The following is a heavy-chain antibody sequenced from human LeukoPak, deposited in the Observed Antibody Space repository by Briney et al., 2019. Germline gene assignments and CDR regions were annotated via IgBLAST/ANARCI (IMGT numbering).Heavy chain of an antibody. CDR2: ISGSGGST. J-gene: IGHJ6*03. D-gene: IGHD2-2*01. CDR1: GFTFSSYA. CDR3: ARDLASTRDYYYYYMDV. V-gene: IGHV3-23*01. Sequence: GGSLRLSCAASGFTFSSYAMSWVRQAPGKGLEWVSGISGSGGSTNYADSVKGRFTISRDNSKNTLYLQMNSLRAEDTAVYYCARDLASTRDYYYYYMDVWGKGTTVTVSS.